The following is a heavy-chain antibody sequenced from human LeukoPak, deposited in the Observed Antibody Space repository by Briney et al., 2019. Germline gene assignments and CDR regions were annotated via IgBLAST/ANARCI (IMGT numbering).Heavy chain of an antibody. CDR1: GFTVSSNY. D-gene: IGHD6-13*01. CDR3: ARAPIAAAGRGDY. V-gene: IGHV3-53*01. CDR2: IYSGGST. Sequence: PGGSLRLSCAASGFTVSSNYMSWVRQAPGKGLEWVSVIYSGGSTYYADSVKGRFTISRDNSKNTLYLQMNSLRAEDTAVYYCARAPIAAAGRGDYWGQGTLVTVSS. J-gene: IGHJ4*02.